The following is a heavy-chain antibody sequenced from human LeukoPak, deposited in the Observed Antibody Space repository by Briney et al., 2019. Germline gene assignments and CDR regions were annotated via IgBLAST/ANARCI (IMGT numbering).Heavy chain of an antibody. CDR2: IYYSGST. J-gene: IGHJ4*02. D-gene: IGHD4-17*01. CDR3: ARDLGDGDSYDY. CDR1: GGSISSYY. V-gene: IGHV4-59*01. Sequence: SETLSLTCTVSGGSISSYYWSWIRQPPGKGLEWIGYIYYSGSTNYNPSLKSRVTISVDTSKNQFSLKLSSVTAADTAMYYCARDLGDGDSYDYWGQGTLVTVSS.